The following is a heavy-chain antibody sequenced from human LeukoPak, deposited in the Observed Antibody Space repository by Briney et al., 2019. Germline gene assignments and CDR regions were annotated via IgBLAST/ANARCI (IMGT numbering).Heavy chain of an antibody. Sequence: GGSLRLSCAASGFTVSSNYMSWVRQAPGKGLEWVSVIYSGGSTYYADSVKGRFTISRDNSKNTLYLQMNSLRAEDTAVYYCARVMDDSGYKPYYFDYWGQGTLVTVSS. D-gene: IGHD5-12*01. V-gene: IGHV3-53*01. CDR2: IYSGGST. CDR3: ARVMDDSGYKPYYFDY. J-gene: IGHJ4*02. CDR1: GFTVSSNY.